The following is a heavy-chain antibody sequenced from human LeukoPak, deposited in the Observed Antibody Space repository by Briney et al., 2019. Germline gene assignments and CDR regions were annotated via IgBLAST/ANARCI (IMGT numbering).Heavy chain of an antibody. CDR2: IRYDGSNK. V-gene: IGHV3-30*02. CDR3: AKGWVSSSCWTFDY. CDR1: GFTFSSSG. D-gene: IGHD6-19*01. Sequence: PGGSLRLSCAVSGFTFSSSGMHWVRQAPGKGLEWVAFIRYDGSNKYYADSVKGRFTISRDNSKNTLYLQMNSLRAEDTAVYYFAKGWVSSSCWTFDYWGQGTLVTVSS. J-gene: IGHJ4*02.